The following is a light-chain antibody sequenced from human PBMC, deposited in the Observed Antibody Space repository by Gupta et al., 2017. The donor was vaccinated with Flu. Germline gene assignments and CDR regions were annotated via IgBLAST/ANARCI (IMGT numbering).Light chain of an antibody. Sequence: DIQMTQSPSTLSASVGDRVTITCRASQSVGSWLAWYQQKPGKAPKLLIYRTSNLQTGVPSRFSGSGSGTEFTLTISSLQPDDFATYYCQQYESYSPVTFGGGTTVEIK. CDR3: QQYESYSPVT. CDR2: RTS. J-gene: IGKJ4*01. CDR1: QSVGSW. V-gene: IGKV1-5*03.